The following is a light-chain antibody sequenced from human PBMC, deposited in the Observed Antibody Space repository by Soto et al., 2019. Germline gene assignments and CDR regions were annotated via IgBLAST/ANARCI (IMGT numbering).Light chain of an antibody. Sequence: EIVLTQSPDTLSLSTGERATLSCWASHSVTTHLAWFQQRPGQTPRLLIYDASTRAPGVPARFSGSGSGTEFTLTISNLQSEDFAVYHCQQYDKWPRTFGQGTKVDIK. CDR3: QQYDKWPRT. V-gene: IGKV3-15*01. CDR1: HSVTTH. CDR2: DAS. J-gene: IGKJ1*01.